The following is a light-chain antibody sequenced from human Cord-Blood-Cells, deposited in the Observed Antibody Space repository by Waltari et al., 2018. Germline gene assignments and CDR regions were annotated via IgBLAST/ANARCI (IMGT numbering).Light chain of an antibody. CDR2: EGS. V-gene: IGLV2-23*01. Sequence: QSALTQPASVSGSPGQSITISCTGTSSDVGSYNLVSCYHQHPGKAPKLMIYEGSKRPSGVSNRFSGSKSGNTASLTISGLQAEDEADYYCCSYAGSSTSWVFGGGTKLTVL. J-gene: IGLJ3*02. CDR1: SSDVGSYNL. CDR3: CSYAGSSTSWV.